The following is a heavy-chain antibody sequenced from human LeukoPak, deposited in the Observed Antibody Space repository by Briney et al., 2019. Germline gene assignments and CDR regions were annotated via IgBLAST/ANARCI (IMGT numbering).Heavy chain of an antibody. V-gene: IGHV3-53*01. CDR2: IYGDGNT. Sequence: GGSLRLSCTASGFTVSSNYMSWVRRAPGKGLEWVSVIYGDGNTYYADSVKGRFTISRDNSKNTLYLQMNGLRAEDTAVYYCAKDQGYSGYDPIYYWGQGTLVTVSS. D-gene: IGHD5-12*01. CDR1: GFTVSSNY. CDR3: AKDQGYSGYDPIYY. J-gene: IGHJ4*02.